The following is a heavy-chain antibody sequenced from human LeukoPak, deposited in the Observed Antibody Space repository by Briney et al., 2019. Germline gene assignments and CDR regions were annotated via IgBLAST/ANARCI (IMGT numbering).Heavy chain of an antibody. CDR3: ARSITMVRGAKRSSNWFDP. CDR1: GGSFSGYY. D-gene: IGHD3-10*01. J-gene: IGHJ5*02. V-gene: IGHV4-34*01. CDR2: INHSGST. Sequence: PSETLSLTCAVYGGSFSGYYWSWIRQPPGKGLEWIGEINHSGSTNYNPSLKSRVTISVDTSKNQFSLKLSSVTAADTAVYYCARSITMVRGAKRSSNWFDPWGQGTLVTVSS.